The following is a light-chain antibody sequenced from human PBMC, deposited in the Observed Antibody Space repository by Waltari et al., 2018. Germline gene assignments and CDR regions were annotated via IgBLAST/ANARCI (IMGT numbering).Light chain of an antibody. Sequence: QSVLTQPPSASGAPGQRVTTTCSIGSSNIGSNTVNWYQQFPGTAPKLLMFNDDQRASGVPGRFSGSRSVTSASLAISGLQSEDEATYYCAAWDDTLKGLFGGGTTLTVL. V-gene: IGLV1-44*01. CDR3: AAWDDTLKGL. CDR1: SSNIGSNT. CDR2: NDD. J-gene: IGLJ3*02.